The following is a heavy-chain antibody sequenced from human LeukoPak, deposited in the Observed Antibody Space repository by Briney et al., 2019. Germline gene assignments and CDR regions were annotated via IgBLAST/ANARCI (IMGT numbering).Heavy chain of an antibody. CDR1: GFSFSSYS. J-gene: IGHJ4*02. D-gene: IGHD3-22*01. V-gene: IGHV3-48*01. CDR3: ARKSSSSGYPFDY. Sequence: GGSLRLSCAASGFSFSSYSMNWVRQAPGKGLDWVSYISSDSSIMHHADAVKGRFAISRDNAKNALYLQMNSLRAEGTAVYYCARKSSSSGYPFDYWGQGTLATVSS. CDR2: ISSDSSIM.